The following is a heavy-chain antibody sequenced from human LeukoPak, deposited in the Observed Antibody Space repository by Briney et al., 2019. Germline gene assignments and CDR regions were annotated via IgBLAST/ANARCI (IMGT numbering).Heavy chain of an antibody. CDR3: ARVSSGWYSAFDY. Sequence: GGSLRLSCAASGFTLSSYSMNWVRQAPGKGLEWVSYISSSSSTIYYADSVKGRFTISRDNAKNSLYLQMNSLRAEDTAVYYCARVSSGWYSAFDYWGQGTLVTVSS. D-gene: IGHD6-19*01. CDR2: ISSSSSTI. V-gene: IGHV3-48*01. J-gene: IGHJ4*02. CDR1: GFTLSSYS.